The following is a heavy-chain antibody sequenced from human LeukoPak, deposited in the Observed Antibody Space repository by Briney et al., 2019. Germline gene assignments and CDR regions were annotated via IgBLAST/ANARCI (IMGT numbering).Heavy chain of an antibody. V-gene: IGHV4-38-2*02. Sequence: SSETLSLTCTVSGYSISSGYYWGWIRQPPGKGLEWIGSIYHSGSTYYNPSLKSRVTISVDTSKNQFSLKLSSVTAADTAVYYCARVDIVATSTFDYWGQGTLVTVSS. CDR1: GYSISSGYY. J-gene: IGHJ4*02. CDR3: ARVDIVATSTFDY. CDR2: IYHSGST. D-gene: IGHD5-12*01.